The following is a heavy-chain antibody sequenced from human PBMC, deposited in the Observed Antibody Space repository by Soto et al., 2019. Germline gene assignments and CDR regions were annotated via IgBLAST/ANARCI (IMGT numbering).Heavy chain of an antibody. CDR1: GYTFSRYG. D-gene: IGHD1-26*01. J-gene: IGHJ4*02. CDR2: INGNTGHT. V-gene: IGHV1-18*01. CDR3: ARERKWEPLPY. Sequence: QVQLVQSGAEVREPGASVKVSCKTSGYTFSRYGITWVRQAPGQGLEWMGWINGNTGHTIYAMNLEDRLTISTDTSTSTAYMELRSLNSDETAGYYCARERKWEPLPYWGQGTLVTVSS.